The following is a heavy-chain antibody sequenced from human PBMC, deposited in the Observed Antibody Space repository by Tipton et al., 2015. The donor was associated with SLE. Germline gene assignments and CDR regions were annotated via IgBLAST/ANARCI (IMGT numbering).Heavy chain of an antibody. CDR1: GDSITTGRNY. CDR3: ARLPLGEAHFDS. V-gene: IGHV4-61*09. CDR2: LYTSVST. D-gene: IGHD7-27*01. Sequence: TLSLTCTVSGDSITTGRNYWSWIRQPAGKGLEWIGHLYTSVSTNYNPSLKSRVTMSLDTSGNRFSLKLSSVAAADTAVYYCARLPLGEAHFDSWGQGTLVTVSS. J-gene: IGHJ4*02.